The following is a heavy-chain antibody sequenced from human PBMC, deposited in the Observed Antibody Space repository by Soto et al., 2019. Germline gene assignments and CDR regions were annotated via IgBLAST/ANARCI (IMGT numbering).Heavy chain of an antibody. Sequence: PGGSLRLSCAASGFTFSAYWMSWVRQAPGKGLEWVANMNQDGSEKYYVDSVKGRFTISRDNAKNSLYLQMSSLRAEDTAVYYCARDRALDYWGQGTLVTVSS. CDR2: MNQDGSEK. CDR1: GFTFSAYW. J-gene: IGHJ4*02. V-gene: IGHV3-7*05. CDR3: ARDRALDY.